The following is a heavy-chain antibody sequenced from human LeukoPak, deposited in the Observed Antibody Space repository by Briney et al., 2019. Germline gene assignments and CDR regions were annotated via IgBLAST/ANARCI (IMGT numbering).Heavy chain of an antibody. J-gene: IGHJ4*02. CDR2: ISSSGSTK. CDR1: GITFSSYS. CDR3: ARGGLSIMGY. D-gene: IGHD2/OR15-2a*01. V-gene: IGHV3-48*01. Sequence: PGGSLRLSCGASGITFSSYSMNWVRQAPGKGLEWVSYISSSGSTKYYADSVKGRFTISRDNARNSLHLQMNSLRAEDTAVYFCARGGLSIMGYWGQGTLVTVSS.